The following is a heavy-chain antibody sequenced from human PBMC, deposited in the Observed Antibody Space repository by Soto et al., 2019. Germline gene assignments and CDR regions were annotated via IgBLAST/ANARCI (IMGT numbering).Heavy chain of an antibody. V-gene: IGHV1-69*06. CDR2: IIPISETT. Sequence: QVQLVQSGAEVKKPGSSVKVSCKASGGTFSSLDINWVRQAPGQGLEWMGGIIPISETTNYAQIFQGRVSIVEDKSTSTAYMELSRLRSEETAVYYCARALLSHSYDSGGYDSYFHAMDVWGQGTPVTVSS. D-gene: IGHD3-22*01. CDR1: GGTFSSLD. J-gene: IGHJ6*02. CDR3: ARALLSHSYDSGGYDSYFHAMDV.